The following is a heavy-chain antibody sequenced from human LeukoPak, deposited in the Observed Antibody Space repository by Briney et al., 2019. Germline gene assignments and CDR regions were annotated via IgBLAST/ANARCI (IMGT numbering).Heavy chain of an antibody. D-gene: IGHD2-15*01. V-gene: IGHV3-30*02. Sequence: GGSLRLSCAASGFTFSDYGMHWVRQAPGKGLEGVAFIRNDGSNEYYPDSVKGRFTISRDNSRNMLYLQMNSLRPEDTAVYYCAKGGSASHNWFDPWGQGTLVTVTS. J-gene: IGHJ5*02. CDR2: IRNDGSNE. CDR1: GFTFSDYG. CDR3: AKGGSASHNWFDP.